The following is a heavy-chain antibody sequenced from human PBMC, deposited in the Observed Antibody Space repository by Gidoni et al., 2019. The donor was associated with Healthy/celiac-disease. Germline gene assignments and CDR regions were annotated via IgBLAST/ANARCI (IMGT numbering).Heavy chain of an antibody. V-gene: IGHV4-4*02. D-gene: IGHD6-13*01. J-gene: IGHJ4*02. CDR2: IYHSGST. CDR1: GGSISSSNW. Sequence: QVQLQASGPGLVKPSGTLSLTGAVSGGSISSSNWWSWVRQPPGKGLEWIGEIYHSGSTTYNPSLKSRVTISVDKSKNQFSLKLSSVTAADTAVYYCARRSSSWYAGIDYWGQGTLVTVSS. CDR3: ARRSSSWYAGIDY.